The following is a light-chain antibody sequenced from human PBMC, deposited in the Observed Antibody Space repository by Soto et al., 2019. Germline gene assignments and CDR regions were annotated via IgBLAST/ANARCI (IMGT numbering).Light chain of an antibody. CDR1: SGSIASNY. CDR2: EDN. J-gene: IGLJ3*02. V-gene: IGLV6-57*01. Sequence: NFMLTQPHSVSESPGKTVTISCTRSSGSIASNYVQWYQQRPGSSPTTVIYEDNQRPSGVPDRFSGSIDSSSNSASLTISGLKTEDEADYYCQSYDINIWVFGGGTKLTVL. CDR3: QSYDINIWV.